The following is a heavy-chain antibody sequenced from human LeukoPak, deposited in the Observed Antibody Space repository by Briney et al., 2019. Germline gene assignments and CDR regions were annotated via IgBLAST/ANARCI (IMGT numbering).Heavy chain of an antibody. CDR1: GYTFTSYY. J-gene: IGHJ5*02. Sequence: GGSVKVSCKASGYTFTSYYMHWVRPAPGQGLEWMGIINPSGGSTSYAQKFQGRVTMTRDTSTSTVYMELSSLRSEDTAVYYCAREAPYYYDSSGYYPEGWFDPWGQGTLVTVSS. CDR3: AREAPYYYDSSGYYPEGWFDP. V-gene: IGHV1-46*01. D-gene: IGHD3-22*01. CDR2: INPSGGST.